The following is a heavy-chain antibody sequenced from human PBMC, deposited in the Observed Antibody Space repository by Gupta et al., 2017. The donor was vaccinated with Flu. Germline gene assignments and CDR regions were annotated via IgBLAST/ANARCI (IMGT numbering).Heavy chain of an antibody. CDR1: GYMFTSNY. D-gene: IGHD1-1*01. Sequence: QVQLVQSGVEVKKPGASVKVSCKPSGYMFTSNYVHWVRQAPGQGLEWMGVINPFGAFATNTQKFQGRVTMTRDTSTITIYMELSSLRSEDTALYYCATSLHQLGFFDLWGQGTLVTVSS. V-gene: IGHV1-46*01. CDR2: INPFGAFA. CDR3: ATSLHQLGFFDL. J-gene: IGHJ4*02.